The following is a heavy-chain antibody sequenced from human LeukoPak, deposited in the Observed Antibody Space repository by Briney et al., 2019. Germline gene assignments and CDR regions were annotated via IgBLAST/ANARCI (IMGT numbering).Heavy chain of an antibody. CDR3: SRLASFGSYFHAFDI. D-gene: IGHD2/OR15-2a*01. J-gene: IGHJ3*02. V-gene: IGHV4-59*08. Sequence: SETLSLTCSVSGGSISDHHWSWVRQPPGKGLEYIGFIHSNGNTNYYPSLMSRITISIDTSENHFSLRLPSVTPADTAVYFCSRLASFGSYFHAFDIWGQGTMVTVSS. CDR2: IHSNGNT. CDR1: GGSISDHH.